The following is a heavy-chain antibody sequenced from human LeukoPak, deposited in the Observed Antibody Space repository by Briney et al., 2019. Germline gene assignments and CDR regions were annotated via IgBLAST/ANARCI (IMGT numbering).Heavy chain of an antibody. CDR2: ISYDGSNK. D-gene: IGHD1-20*01. V-gene: IGHV3-30*03. CDR1: GFTISTYG. J-gene: IGHJ4*02. CDR3: ARDSITGGFDY. Sequence: QPGGSLRLSCAASGFTISTYGMHWVRQAPGKGLEWVALISYDGSNKYYADSVKGRFTISRDNSKNTLYLQMNSLRAEDTAVYYCARDSITGGFDYWGQGTLVTVSS.